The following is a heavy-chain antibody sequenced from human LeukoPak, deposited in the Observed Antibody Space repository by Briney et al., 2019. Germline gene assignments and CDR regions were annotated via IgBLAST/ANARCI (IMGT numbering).Heavy chain of an antibody. Sequence: SETLSLTCTVSGGSISSGDYYWSWIRQPPGKGLEWIGHIYYSGSTYYNPSLKSRVTISVDTSKNQFSLKLSSVTAADTAVYYCARAYDILTGYSEYYFDYWGQGTLVTVSS. V-gene: IGHV4-30-4*01. D-gene: IGHD3-9*01. CDR1: GGSISSGDYY. CDR3: ARAYDILTGYSEYYFDY. CDR2: IYYSGST. J-gene: IGHJ4*02.